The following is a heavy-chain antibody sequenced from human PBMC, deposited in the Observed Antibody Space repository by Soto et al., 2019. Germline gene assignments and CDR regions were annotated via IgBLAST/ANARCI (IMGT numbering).Heavy chain of an antibody. J-gene: IGHJ6*02. CDR2: IIPIFGTA. CDR1: GGTFSSYA. CDR3: ARFPQRNYYYYGMDV. V-gene: IGHV1-69*13. Sequence: SVKVSCKASGGTFSSYAISLVRQAPGQGLEWMGGIIPIFGTANYAQKFQGRVTITADESTSTAYMELSSLRSEDTAVYYCARFPQRNYYYYGMDVWGQGTTVTVSS.